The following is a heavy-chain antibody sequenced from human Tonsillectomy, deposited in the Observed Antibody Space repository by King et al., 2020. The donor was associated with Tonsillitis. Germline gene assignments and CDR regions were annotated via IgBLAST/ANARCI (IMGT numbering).Heavy chain of an antibody. CDR1: GFTVSANY. Sequence: VQLVESGGGLVQPGGSLRLSCAASGFTVSANYMSWVRQAPGKGLEWVSVIYPGGSTYYADSVKGRFTISRDNAKNTLYFQMNSLRAEDTAVYYCARQGRGDGNNPHYCYYMDVWGKGTTVTVSS. J-gene: IGHJ6*03. D-gene: IGHD5-24*01. CDR3: ARQGRGDGNNPHYCYYMDV. V-gene: IGHV3-66*04. CDR2: IYPGGST.